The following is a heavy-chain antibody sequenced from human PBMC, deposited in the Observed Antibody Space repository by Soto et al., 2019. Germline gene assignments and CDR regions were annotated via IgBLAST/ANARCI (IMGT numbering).Heavy chain of an antibody. J-gene: IGHJ3*02. D-gene: IGHD3-22*01. CDR2: ISSSSSYI. CDR1: GFTFSSYS. Sequence: EVQLVESGGGLVKPGGSLRLSCAASGFTFSSYSMNWVRQAPGKGLEWVSSISSSSSYIYYADSVKGRFTISRDNAKNSLYRQMNCLRAEDTAGYYCAGGYHYYDSSGYDKWDAFDIWGQGTMVTVSS. V-gene: IGHV3-21*01. CDR3: AGGYHYYDSSGYDKWDAFDI.